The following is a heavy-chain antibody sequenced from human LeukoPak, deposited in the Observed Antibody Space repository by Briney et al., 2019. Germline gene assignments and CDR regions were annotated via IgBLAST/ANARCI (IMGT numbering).Heavy chain of an antibody. Sequence: GGSLRLSCAASGFTFSSYDMNWVRQVPGRGPEWLALISYDGSIKYYADSVKGRFTISRDNSKNTFYLQLNTLRAEDTAVYYCARDSLRAALHYMDVWGKGATVTVSS. CDR2: ISYDGSIK. V-gene: IGHV3-30*04. CDR1: GFTFSSYD. CDR3: ARDSLRAALHYMDV. D-gene: IGHD4-11*01. J-gene: IGHJ6*03.